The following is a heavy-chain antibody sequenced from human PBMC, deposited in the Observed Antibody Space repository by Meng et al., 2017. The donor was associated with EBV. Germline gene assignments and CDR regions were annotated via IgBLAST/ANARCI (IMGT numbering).Heavy chain of an antibody. CDR1: GRTSSSYA. V-gene: IGHV1-69*01. J-gene: IGHJ4*02. CDR2: IIPIFGTA. D-gene: IGHD1-20*01. Sequence: VRRGQGGAEGKKPVASCKFSCKASGRTSSSYAISRVRQAPGQGLECMGGIIPIFGTANYTQQFQGRVTITADESTSTAYMELSSLRSEDTAVYYCARAPDNWNDGPYYWGQGTLVTVSS. CDR3: ARAPDNWNDGPYY.